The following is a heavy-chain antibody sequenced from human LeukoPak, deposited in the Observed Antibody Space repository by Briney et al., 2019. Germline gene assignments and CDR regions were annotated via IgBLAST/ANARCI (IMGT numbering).Heavy chain of an antibody. CDR1: GGSISSGGYS. V-gene: IGHV4-30-2*01. J-gene: IGHJ6*02. D-gene: IGHD2-15*01. CDR3: ARMVVAAPYYYYGMDV. CDR2: IYHSGST. Sequence: SQTLSLTCAVSGGSISSGGYSWSWIRQPPGKGLEWIGYIYHSGSTYYNPSLKSRVTISVDRSKNQFSLKLSSVTAADTAVYYCARMVVAAPYYYYGMDVWGQGTTVTVSS.